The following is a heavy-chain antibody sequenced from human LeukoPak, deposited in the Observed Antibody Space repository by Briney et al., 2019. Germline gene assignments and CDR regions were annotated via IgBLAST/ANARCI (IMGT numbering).Heavy chain of an antibody. CDR2: IYSGGST. CDR3: AKDGGLWVSAHWGDS. J-gene: IGHJ4*02. D-gene: IGHD7-27*01. Sequence: PGGSLRLSCAASGFTVSSNYMSWVRQAPGKGLEWVSVIYSGGSTYYADSVKGRFTIPRDNSKNTLYLQMNSLRAEDTAVYYCAKDGGLWVSAHWGDSWGRGTLVTVSS. CDR1: GFTVSSNY. V-gene: IGHV3-53*01.